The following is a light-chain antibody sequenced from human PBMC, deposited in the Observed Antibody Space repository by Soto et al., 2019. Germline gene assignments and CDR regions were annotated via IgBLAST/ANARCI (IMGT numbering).Light chain of an antibody. J-gene: IGKJ5*01. CDR1: QSVSSY. CDR2: DAS. CDR3: QQRSNWPIT. V-gene: IGKV3-11*01. Sequence: GLTQSPSTLSLSTGERATLSCRASQSVSSYLAWYQQKPGQAPRLLIYDASNRATGIPARFSGSGSGTDFTLPICSLEPEDFAVYYCQQRSNWPITFGQGTRLAIK.